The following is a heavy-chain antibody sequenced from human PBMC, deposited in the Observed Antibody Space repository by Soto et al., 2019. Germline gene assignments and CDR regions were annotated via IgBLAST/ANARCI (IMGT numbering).Heavy chain of an antibody. Sequence: PGGSLRLSCAASGFTFSSYSMNWVRQAPGKGLEWVSSISSSSSYIYYADSVKGRFTISRDNAKNSLYLQMNSLRAEDTAVYYCARVGRELLGVFDYWGQGTLVTVSS. CDR1: GFTFSSYS. CDR3: ARVGRELLGVFDY. V-gene: IGHV3-21*01. CDR2: ISSSSSYI. J-gene: IGHJ4*02. D-gene: IGHD1-26*01.